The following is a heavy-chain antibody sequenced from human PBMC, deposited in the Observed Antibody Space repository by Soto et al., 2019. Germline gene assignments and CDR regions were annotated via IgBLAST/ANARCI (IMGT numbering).Heavy chain of an antibody. J-gene: IGHJ4*02. CDR3: VVAAPPAGFDY. CDR1: GYTFTSYG. CDR2: ISAYNGNT. D-gene: IGHD2-15*01. Sequence: QVQLVQSGAEVKKPGASVKVSCKASGYTFTSYGISWVRQAPGQGLEWMGWISAYNGNTNYAQKLQGRVTMTTDTTTSTGYMNLRSMRSDDTAVYFYVVAAPPAGFDYWGQATLVTVSS. V-gene: IGHV1-18*01.